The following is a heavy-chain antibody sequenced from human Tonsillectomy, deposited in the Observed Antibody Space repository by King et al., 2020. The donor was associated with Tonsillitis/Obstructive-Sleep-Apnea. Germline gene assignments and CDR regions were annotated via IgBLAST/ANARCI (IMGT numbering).Heavy chain of an antibody. Sequence: VQLVESGGGLVKPGGSLRLSCAASGFSFSNAWMNWVRQAPGKGLEWVGRIKSKTDGGTTDYAAPVKGRFTISRDDSENTLYLQMNSLKTEDTAVYYCTTDGLRYFDWFNSADYWGQGTLVTVSS. D-gene: IGHD3-9*01. CDR1: GFSFSNAW. J-gene: IGHJ4*02. V-gene: IGHV3-15*01. CDR2: IKSKTDGGTT. CDR3: TTDGLRYFDWFNSADY.